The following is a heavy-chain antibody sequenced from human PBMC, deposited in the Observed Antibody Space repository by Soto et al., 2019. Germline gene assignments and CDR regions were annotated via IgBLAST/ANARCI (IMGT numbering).Heavy chain of an antibody. D-gene: IGHD3-10*01. Sequence: SETLSLTSSVSGGSISSYYWSWIRRSAGKGLEWIGRIYNGGNTQYNPSLKSRVTMSADTSKNQFSLRLNSVTAADTAVYYCARDGSDSYGLDVWGQGTTVTVSS. CDR1: GGSISSYY. CDR2: IYNGGNT. V-gene: IGHV4-4*07. J-gene: IGHJ6*02. CDR3: ARDGSDSYGLDV.